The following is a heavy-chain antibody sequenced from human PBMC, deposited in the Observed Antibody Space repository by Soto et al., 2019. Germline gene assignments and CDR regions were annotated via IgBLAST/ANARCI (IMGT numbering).Heavy chain of an antibody. D-gene: IGHD6-13*01. CDR3: ARDIAAAGNIEGYFDY. Sequence: QVQLVQSGAEVKKPGSSVKVSCKASGGTFSSYAISWVRQAPGQGLEWMGGIIPIFGTANYAQKFQGRVTITADESTSTAYMELSSVRSEDTAVYYCARDIAAAGNIEGYFDYWGQGTLVTVSS. CDR1: GGTFSSYA. CDR2: IIPIFGTA. V-gene: IGHV1-69*01. J-gene: IGHJ4*02.